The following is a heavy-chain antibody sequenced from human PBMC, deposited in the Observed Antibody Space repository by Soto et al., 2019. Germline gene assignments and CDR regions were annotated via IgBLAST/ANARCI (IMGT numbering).Heavy chain of an antibody. J-gene: IGHJ5*02. CDR3: ARRRDSRYRYFDP. V-gene: IGHV2-70*01. D-gene: IGHD3-22*01. CDR2: INWDDDE. CDR1: GFSLSTNLMC. Sequence: GSGPTLVNPPQTLTLTCTFSGFSLSTNLMCVGWIRQPPGKALEWLALINWDDDEYYNNSLKTRLTISKDTSKNQVSLTLTNMNPADTATYYCARRRDSRYRYFDPWGPGTLVTVSS.